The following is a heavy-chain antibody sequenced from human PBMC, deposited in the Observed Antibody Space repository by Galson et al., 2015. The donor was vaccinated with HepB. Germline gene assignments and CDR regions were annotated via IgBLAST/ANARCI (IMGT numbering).Heavy chain of an antibody. CDR2: IRSKAYSGTA. J-gene: IGHJ6*02. CDR1: GFSFGDFA. D-gene: IGHD2-15*01. CDR3: SRIPVVVGRYYGMDV. V-gene: IGHV3-49*04. Sequence: SLRLSCAASGFSFGDFAINWVRQVPGKGLEWVAFIRSKAYSGTAEYAASVEGRFTISRDDSKGIAYLQMNSLKTEDTAIYYCSRIPVVVGRYYGMDVWGQGTTVAVSS.